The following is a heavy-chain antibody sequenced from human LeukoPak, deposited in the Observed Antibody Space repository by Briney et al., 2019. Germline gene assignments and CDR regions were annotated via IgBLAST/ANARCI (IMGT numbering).Heavy chain of an antibody. CDR1: GYTFTSYA. Sequence: GASVTVSCKASGYTFTSYAMHWVRQAPGQGLEGMGWMNAGNGNTKYSQKFQGRVSISRDTSATTAYMELSSLTSEDTAVYYCARDATYCRGSTCSYYGLDVWGQGTTVTVSS. V-gene: IGHV1-3*01. CDR2: MNAGNGNT. CDR3: ARDATYCRGSTCSYYGLDV. D-gene: IGHD2-15*01. J-gene: IGHJ6*02.